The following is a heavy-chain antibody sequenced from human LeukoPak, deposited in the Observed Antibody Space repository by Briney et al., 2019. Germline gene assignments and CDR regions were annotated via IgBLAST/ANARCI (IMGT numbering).Heavy chain of an antibody. CDR3: AKARGLGIVGAHFDY. J-gene: IGHJ4*02. D-gene: IGHD1-26*01. V-gene: IGHV3-23*01. CDR1: GFTFSSYA. CDR2: ITGDGGTT. Sequence: GGSLRLSCAASGFTFSSYAMTWVRQAPGKGLEWVSTITGDGGTTYYPDSVKGRFTISRDNSKNTLYLQMNSLRAEDTAVYYCAKARGLGIVGAHFDYWGQGTLVTVSS.